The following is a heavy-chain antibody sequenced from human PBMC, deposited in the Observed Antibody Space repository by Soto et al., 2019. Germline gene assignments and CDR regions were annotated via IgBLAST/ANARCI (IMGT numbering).Heavy chain of an antibody. CDR2: MNPNSGNT. D-gene: IGHD6-13*01. V-gene: IGHV1-8*01. J-gene: IGHJ6*02. Sequence: AASVKVSCKASGYTFTSYDINWVRQATGQGLELMGWMNPNSGNTGYAQKFRGRVTMTRNTSISTAYMELSSLRSEDTAVYYCARGAYSSSWYYYYYYGMDVWGQGTTVTVYS. CDR1: GYTFTSYD. CDR3: ARGAYSSSWYYYYYYGMDV.